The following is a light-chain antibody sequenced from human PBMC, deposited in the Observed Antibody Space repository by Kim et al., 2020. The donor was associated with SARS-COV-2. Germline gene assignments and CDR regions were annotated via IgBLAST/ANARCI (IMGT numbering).Light chain of an antibody. Sequence: EIVLTQSPGTLSFSPGERATLSCRASQSGSSTYLAWYQQRPGQAPRLLIYGASSRATGVPDRFSGSGSGADFTLTISRLEPEDFAVYYCQQHGTSPRTFGQGTKVDIK. CDR1: QSGSSTY. J-gene: IGKJ1*01. V-gene: IGKV3-20*01. CDR2: GAS. CDR3: QQHGTSPRT.